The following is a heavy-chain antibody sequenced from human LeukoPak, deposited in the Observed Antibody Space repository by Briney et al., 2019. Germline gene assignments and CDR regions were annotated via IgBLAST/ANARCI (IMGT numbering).Heavy chain of an antibody. CDR1: GGSISSGGYY. CDR3: ARQSTYYDFLFDP. Sequence: SQTLSLTCTVSGGSISSGGYYWSWIRQHPGKGLEWFGYIYYSGSTYYNPALKSRATISVDTSKNQFCLKLSSVTAADTAVYYCARQSTYYDFLFDPWGQGTLVTVSS. V-gene: IGHV4-31*03. J-gene: IGHJ5*02. CDR2: IYYSGST. D-gene: IGHD3-3*01.